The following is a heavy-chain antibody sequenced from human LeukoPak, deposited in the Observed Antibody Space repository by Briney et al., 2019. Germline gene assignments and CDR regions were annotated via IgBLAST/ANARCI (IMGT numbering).Heavy chain of an antibody. Sequence: ASVKVSCKASGYTFTSYGISWVRQAPGQGLEWMGWISAYNGNTNYAQKLQGRVTMTTDTSTSTAYMELRSLRSDDTAVYYCARVDPQKWLARSVPEYFQHWGQGTLVTVSS. V-gene: IGHV1-18*01. CDR1: GYTFTSYG. CDR2: ISAYNGNT. D-gene: IGHD6-19*01. CDR3: ARVDPQKWLARSVPEYFQH. J-gene: IGHJ1*01.